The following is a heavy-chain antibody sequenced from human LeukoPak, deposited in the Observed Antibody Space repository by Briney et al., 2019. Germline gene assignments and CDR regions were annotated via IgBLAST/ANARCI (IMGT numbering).Heavy chain of an antibody. CDR3: AGPSGYSSGWGFDY. Sequence: ASEKVSCKASGYTFTSYAMHWVRQAPGQRLEWMGWINAGNGNTKYSQKFQGRVTITRDTSASTAYMELSSLRSEDTAVYYCAGPSGYSSGWGFDYWGQGTLVTVSS. J-gene: IGHJ4*02. CDR1: GYTFTSYA. CDR2: INAGNGNT. D-gene: IGHD6-19*01. V-gene: IGHV1-3*01.